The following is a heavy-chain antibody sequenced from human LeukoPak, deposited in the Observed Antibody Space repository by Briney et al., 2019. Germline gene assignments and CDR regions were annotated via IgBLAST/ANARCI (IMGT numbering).Heavy chain of an antibody. J-gene: IGHJ2*01. CDR1: GGSISSYY. CDR2: IKQDGSEK. Sequence: ETLSLTCTASGGSISSYYWSWVRQAPGKGLEWVANIKQDGSEKYYVDSVKGRFTISRDNAKNSLYLQMNSLRAEDTAVYYCARRGGYYDSSGYYFLLWYFDLWGRGTLVTVSS. V-gene: IGHV3-7*01. CDR3: ARRGGYYDSSGYYFLLWYFDL. D-gene: IGHD3-22*01.